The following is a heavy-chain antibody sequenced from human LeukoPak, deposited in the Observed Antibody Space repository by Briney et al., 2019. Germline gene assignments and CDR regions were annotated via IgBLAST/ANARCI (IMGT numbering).Heavy chain of an antibody. CDR2: ISASGGST. CDR1: GFSNYT. J-gene: IGHJ3*02. V-gene: IGHV3-23*01. Sequence: GGSLRLSCAASGFSNYTMHWVRQAPGKGLEWVSAISASGGSTYYADSVKGRFTISRDNSKSTLYLQMNSLRAEDTAVYYCAKDIITMIVVVITTDAFDIWGQGTMVTVSS. CDR3: AKDIITMIVVVITTDAFDI. D-gene: IGHD3-22*01.